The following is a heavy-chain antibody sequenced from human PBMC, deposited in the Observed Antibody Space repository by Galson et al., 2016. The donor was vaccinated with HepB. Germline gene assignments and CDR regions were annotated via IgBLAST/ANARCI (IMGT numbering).Heavy chain of an antibody. D-gene: IGHD1-14*01. V-gene: IGHV3-49*04. CDR2: INTEENGGMA. CDR3: TQNWNHAEQS. J-gene: IGHJ4*02. CDR1: GFTFANFA. Sequence: SLRLSCAASGFTFANFAMSWVRQAPGKGLEWVGFINTEENGGMAHYAASVRGRFTISRDDSKGIAYLQMNSLKTEDTAMYYCTQNWNHAEQSWGQGTLVTVSS.